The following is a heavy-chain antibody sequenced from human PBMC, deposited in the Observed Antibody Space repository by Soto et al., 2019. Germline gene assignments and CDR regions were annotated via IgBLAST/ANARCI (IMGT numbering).Heavy chain of an antibody. D-gene: IGHD6-13*01. J-gene: IGHJ6*02. CDR1: GYSFTSYW. CDR2: IYPGDSDT. CDR3: ARIPNSSSGYYYYYGMDV. V-gene: IGHV5-51*01. Sequence: PGESLKISCKGSGYSFTSYWTGWVRQMPGKGLEWMGIIYPGDSDTRYSLSFQGQVTISADKSISTAYLQWSSLKASDTAMYYCARIPNSSSGYYYYYGMDVWGQGTTVTVSS.